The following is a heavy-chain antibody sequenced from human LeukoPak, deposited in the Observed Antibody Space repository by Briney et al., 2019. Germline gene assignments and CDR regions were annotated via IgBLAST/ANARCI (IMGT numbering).Heavy chain of an antibody. CDR1: GYSFTDCW. V-gene: IGHV5-51*01. CDR3: ARLIRGGLEQGQDY. CDR2: IFTGDTDT. Sequence: GESLKISCKGSGYSFTDCWIGWVRQMPGKGLEWMGIIFTGDTDTRYSPSFQGQVTFSADKSISTAYLQWSSLKASDTAMYYCARLIRGGLEQGQDYWGQGTLVTVSS. J-gene: IGHJ4*02. D-gene: IGHD3-16*01.